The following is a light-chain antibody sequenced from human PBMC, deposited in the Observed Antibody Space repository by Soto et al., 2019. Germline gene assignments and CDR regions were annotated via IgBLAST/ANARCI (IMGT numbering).Light chain of an antibody. CDR3: QQYSDSPPT. CDR1: QRVSSRY. Sequence: IVFTQSPGPLSLSPGDGATLSCRASQRVSSRYLAWYQQKPGQAPRLLIYGASDRTTGTPDRFSGSGSGTDFTLTIGRLEPEDFAMYYCQQYSDSPPTFGQGTKVEIK. V-gene: IGKV3-20*01. J-gene: IGKJ1*01. CDR2: GAS.